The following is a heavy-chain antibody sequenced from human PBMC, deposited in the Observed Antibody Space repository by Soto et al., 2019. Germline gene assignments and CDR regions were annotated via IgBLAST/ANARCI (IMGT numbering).Heavy chain of an antibody. V-gene: IGHV3-15*01. CDR1: RFTFSNAW. CDR2: IKSKSDGGTT. Sequence: EVQLVESGGGLVKPGGSLRLSCAASRFTFSNAWMSWVRQAPGKGLEWVGRIKSKSDGGTTDYAAPVKGRFTISRDDSKNTLYMQMNSQKTEDTAVYYCTTYLYSSSTSCYPENWFDPWGQGTLVTVSS. CDR3: TTYLYSSSTSCYPENWFDP. J-gene: IGHJ5*02. D-gene: IGHD2-2*01.